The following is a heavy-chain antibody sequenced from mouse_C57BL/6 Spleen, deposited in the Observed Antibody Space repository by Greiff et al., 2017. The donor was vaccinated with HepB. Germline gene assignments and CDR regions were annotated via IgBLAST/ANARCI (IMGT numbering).Heavy chain of an antibody. CDR2: IDPNSGGT. CDR3: ARFSYGSSYWYFDV. D-gene: IGHD1-1*01. V-gene: IGHV1-72*01. CDR1: GYTFTSYW. J-gene: IGHJ1*03. Sequence: QVHVKQPGAELVKPGASVKLSCKASGYTFTSYWMHWVKQRPGRGLEWIGRIDPNSGGTKYNEKFKSKATLTVDKPSSTAYMQLSSLTSEDSAVYYCARFSYGSSYWYFDVWGTGTTVTVSS.